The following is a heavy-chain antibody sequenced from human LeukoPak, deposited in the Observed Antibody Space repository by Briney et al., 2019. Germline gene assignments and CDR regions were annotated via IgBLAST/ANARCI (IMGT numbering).Heavy chain of an antibody. CDR1: GFIFDNYA. D-gene: IGHD3-22*01. CDR2: ISSSGSTI. CDR3: AKDNRWGRGYYSLDY. V-gene: IGHV3-48*03. J-gene: IGHJ4*02. Sequence: GGSLRLSCAAPGFIFDNYAIHWVRQAPGKGLEWVSYISSSGSTIYADSVKGRFTISRDNAKNSLYLQMNSLRAEDTAVYYCAKDNRWGRGYYSLDYWGQGTPVTVSS.